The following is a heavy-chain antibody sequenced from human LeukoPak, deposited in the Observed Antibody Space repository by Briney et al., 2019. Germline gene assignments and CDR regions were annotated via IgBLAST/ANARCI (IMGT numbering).Heavy chain of an antibody. D-gene: IGHD3-22*01. CDR3: ARGGGYYDSSGYYYVY. CDR1: GGSFSGYY. Sequence: PSETLSLTCAVYGGSFSGYYWSWIRQPPGKGLEWIGEINHSGSTNYNPSLKSRVTISVDTSKDQFSLKLSSVTAADTAVYYCARGGGYYDSSGYYYVYWGQGTLVTVSS. CDR2: INHSGST. V-gene: IGHV4-34*01. J-gene: IGHJ4*02.